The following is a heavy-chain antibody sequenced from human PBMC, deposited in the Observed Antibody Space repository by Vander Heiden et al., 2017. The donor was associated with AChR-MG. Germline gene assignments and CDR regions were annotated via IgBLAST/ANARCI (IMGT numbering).Heavy chain of an antibody. CDR3: ARRQAEDQRGVWFDP. Sequence: QTTMKASGPTLLKPTQTLTLTCTFSRFSPRTHGVGVGWIRQPPGKTLEGLALIYWDDDKRYSPSLKSRLTITKDTSKNKVVITMTKMETVDTATSYCARRQAEDQRGVWFDPWGRVTMVNVSS. CDR1: RFSPRTHGVG. D-gene: IGHD2-15*01. J-gene: IGHJ5*02. V-gene: IGHV2-5*02. CDR2: IYWDDDK.